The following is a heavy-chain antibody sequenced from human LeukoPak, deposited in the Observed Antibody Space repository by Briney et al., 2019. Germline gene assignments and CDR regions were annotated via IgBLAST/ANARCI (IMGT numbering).Heavy chain of an antibody. CDR2: ISSSSSTI. Sequence: GGSLRLSCAASGFTFSSYSMNWVRQAPGKGLEWVSYISSSSSTIYYADSVKGRFTISRDNAKNSLYLQMNSLRAEDTAVYYCARVRRNYDSREYYFDYWGQGTLVTGSS. CDR1: GFTFSSYS. D-gene: IGHD3-22*01. V-gene: IGHV3-48*01. CDR3: ARVRRNYDSREYYFDY. J-gene: IGHJ4*02.